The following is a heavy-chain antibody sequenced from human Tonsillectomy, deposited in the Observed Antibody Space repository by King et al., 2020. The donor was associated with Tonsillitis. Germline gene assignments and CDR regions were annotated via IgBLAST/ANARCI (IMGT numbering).Heavy chain of an antibody. Sequence: TLKESGPALVKPTQTLTLTCTFSGFSLSTSGMRVSWIRQPPGKALEWLARIDWDDDKFYSTSLKTRLTISKDTSKNQVVLTMTNMDPVDTATYYCGRIGPAYCGGDCYFDPWGQGTLVTVSS. CDR2: IDWDDDK. D-gene: IGHD2-21*02. V-gene: IGHV2-70*04. CDR3: GRIGPAYCGGDCYFDP. CDR1: GFSLSTSGMR. J-gene: IGHJ5*02.